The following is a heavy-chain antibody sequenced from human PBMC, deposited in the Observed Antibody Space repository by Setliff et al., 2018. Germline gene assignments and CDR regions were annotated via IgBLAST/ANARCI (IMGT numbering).Heavy chain of an antibody. Sequence: GGSLRLSCAASGFTFSTYTMNWVRQAPGKGLEWVSGINRSGTSTSYADSVKGRFTISRDNAKNSLYLQMNNLRAEDTALYYCARWTARAVDYWGQGTLVTVSS. J-gene: IGHJ4*02. V-gene: IGHV3-20*04. CDR2: INRSGTST. CDR1: GFTFSTYT. D-gene: IGHD6-6*01. CDR3: ARWTARAVDY.